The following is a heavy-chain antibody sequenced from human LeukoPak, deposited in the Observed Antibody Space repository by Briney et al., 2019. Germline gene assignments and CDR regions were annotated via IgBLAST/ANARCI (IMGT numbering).Heavy chain of an antibody. V-gene: IGHV1-2*02. D-gene: IGHD2-21*02. CDR1: GYTFTGYF. Sequence: ASVKVSCKASGYTFTGYFMHWVRQAPGQGLEWMGWINPNSGDTNYAQKFQGRVTMTRDTSISTAYMELNRLRSDDTAVYYCAMTDLTYYCDYWGQGTLVTVSS. CDR2: INPNSGDT. CDR3: AMTDLTYYCDY. J-gene: IGHJ4*02.